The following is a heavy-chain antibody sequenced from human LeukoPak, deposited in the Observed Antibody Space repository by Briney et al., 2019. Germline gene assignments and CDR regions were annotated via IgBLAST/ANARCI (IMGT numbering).Heavy chain of an antibody. CDR2: ITGNVRDT. V-gene: IGHV3-23*01. D-gene: IGHD2-8*02. Sequence: GGSLRLSCAASEFTFDKYAMNTVRHAPGKRQEWVSSITGNVRDTNYADSVKGRFTISRDNSKNTLYLQMNSLRADDTDVYYCAKGSDEHCTGITCYPFDYWGQGTLVTVSS. J-gene: IGHJ4*02. CDR1: EFTFDKYA. CDR3: AKGSDEHCTGITCYPFDY.